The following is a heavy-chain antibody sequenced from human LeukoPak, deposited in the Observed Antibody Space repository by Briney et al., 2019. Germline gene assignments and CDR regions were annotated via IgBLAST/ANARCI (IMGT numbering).Heavy chain of an antibody. CDR3: ASRVSSSWYKVY. D-gene: IGHD6-13*01. J-gene: IGHJ4*02. CDR1: GFTLSSYS. CDR2: ISSSSSYI. Sequence: GGSLRLSCAASGFTLSSYSMNWVRQAPGKGLEWVSSISSSSSYIYYADSVKGRFTISRDNAKNSLYLQMNSLRAEDTAVYYCASRVSSSWYKVYWGQGTLVTVSP. V-gene: IGHV3-21*01.